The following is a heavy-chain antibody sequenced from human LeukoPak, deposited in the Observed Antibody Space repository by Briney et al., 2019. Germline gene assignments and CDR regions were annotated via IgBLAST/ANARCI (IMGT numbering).Heavy chain of an antibody. V-gene: IGHV1-3*01. J-gene: IGHJ3*02. Sequence: AASVKVSCKASGYTFTSYAMHWVRQAPGQRLEWMGWINAGNGNTKYSQKFQGRVTITRDTSASTAYMELSSLRSEDTAVYYCARDHYGSGGYYGDAFDIWGQGTMVTVSS. CDR1: GYTFTSYA. CDR2: INAGNGNT. D-gene: IGHD3-10*01. CDR3: ARDHYGSGGYYGDAFDI.